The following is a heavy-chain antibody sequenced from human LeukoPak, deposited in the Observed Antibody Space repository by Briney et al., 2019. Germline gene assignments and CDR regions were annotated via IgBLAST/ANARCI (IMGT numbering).Heavy chain of an antibody. Sequence: SETLSLTCTVSGYSISSGYYWGWIRQPPGKGLEWIGSIYHSGSTYYNPSLQSRVTISVDTSKNQFSLKLSSVTAADTAVYYCARGDSSGWSPIHFDYWGQGTLVTVSP. D-gene: IGHD6-19*01. CDR1: GYSISSGYY. CDR3: ARGDSSGWSPIHFDY. J-gene: IGHJ4*02. CDR2: IYHSGST. V-gene: IGHV4-38-2*02.